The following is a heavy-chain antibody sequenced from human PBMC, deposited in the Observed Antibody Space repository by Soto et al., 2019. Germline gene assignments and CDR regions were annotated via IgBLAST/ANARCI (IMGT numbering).Heavy chain of an antibody. CDR1: GGSISSGGSS. Sequence: QLQLQESGSGLVKPSQTLSLTCAVSGGSISSGGSSWTWIRQPPGKGLEWIGYIYHSGSTYYNPPRKGRVTMSVERSKNQFSLKLTSVTAADTAVYYCARGAVVNFDSWGQGTLVTVSS. CDR2: IYHSGST. CDR3: ARGAVVNFDS. J-gene: IGHJ4*02. V-gene: IGHV4-30-2*01. D-gene: IGHD3-22*01.